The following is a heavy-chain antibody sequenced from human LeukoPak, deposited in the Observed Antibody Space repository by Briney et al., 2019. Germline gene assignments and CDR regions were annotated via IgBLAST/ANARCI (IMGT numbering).Heavy chain of an antibody. CDR1: GGSISSGGYY. J-gene: IGHJ4*02. Sequence: PSQTLSLTCTVSGGSISSGGYYWSWIRQPPGKGLEWIGYIYHSGSTYYNPSLKSRVTISVDRSKNQFSLKLISVTAAGTAVYYCARFRGSGYYDYWGQGTLVTVSS. CDR3: ARFRGSGYYDY. D-gene: IGHD3-3*01. V-gene: IGHV4-30-2*01. CDR2: IYHSGST.